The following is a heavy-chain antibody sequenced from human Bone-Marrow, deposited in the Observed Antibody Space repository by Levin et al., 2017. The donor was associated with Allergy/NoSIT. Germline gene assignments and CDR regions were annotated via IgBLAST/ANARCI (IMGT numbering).Heavy chain of an antibody. D-gene: IGHD3-10*01. V-gene: IGHV6-1*01. CDR2: TFYRSSWNF. Sequence: SCAISGDSVSSDSAAWNWIRQSPSRGLEWLVRTFYRSSWNFDNAVSVKSRITVDPDSSKNQFSLQLRSVTPDDTAVYYCGRGGTVTRGIKNWFDTWGQGTLVTVSS. CDR1: GDSVSSDSAA. J-gene: IGHJ5*02. CDR3: GRGGTVTRGIKNWFDT.